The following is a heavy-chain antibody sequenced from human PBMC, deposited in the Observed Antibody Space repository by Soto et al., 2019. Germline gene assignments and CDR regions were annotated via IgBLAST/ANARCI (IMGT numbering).Heavy chain of an antibody. J-gene: IGHJ4*02. CDR1: GYTFTSYD. Sequence: GASVKVSCKASGYTFTSYDINWVRQATGQGLEWMGWMNPNSGNTGYAQKFQGRVTMTRNTSISTAYMELSSLRSEDTAVYYCARGGVFFFAAPTNPFDYWGQGTLVTVPQ. D-gene: IGHD3-10*01. CDR3: ARGGVFFFAAPTNPFDY. CDR2: MNPNSGNT. V-gene: IGHV1-8*01.